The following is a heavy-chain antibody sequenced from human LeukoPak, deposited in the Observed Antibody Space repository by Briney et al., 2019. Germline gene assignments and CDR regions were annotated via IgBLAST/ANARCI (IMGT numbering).Heavy chain of an antibody. CDR1: GGSLSSYY. V-gene: IGHV4-4*07. Sequence: PPETLSLTCTVSGGSLSSYYWGWIRQPAGEGLGWIGRIYTSGSTTYNTSLKSRVTMSVDTSQNQFSLRLSSVTAAATAVYYCARTYYYDSSGVLYFDYWGQGTLVTVSS. J-gene: IGHJ4*02. D-gene: IGHD3-22*01. CDR3: ARTYYYDSSGVLYFDY. CDR2: IYTSGST.